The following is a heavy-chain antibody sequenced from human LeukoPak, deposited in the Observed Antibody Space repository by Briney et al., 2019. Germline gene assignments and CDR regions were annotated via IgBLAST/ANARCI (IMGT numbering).Heavy chain of an antibody. CDR1: GFSFTYST. Sequence: KTGGSLRLSCAASGFSFTYSTMNWVRLAPGKGLEWVSSITSSSGNIYDSDSVRGRFTVSRDNAKNSLYLQMNSLIAEDSAVYYCVRIPNNAGFPNWFDPWGQGTLVSVSS. V-gene: IGHV3-21*01. CDR3: VRIPNNAGFPNWFDP. J-gene: IGHJ5*02. CDR2: ITSSSGNI. D-gene: IGHD3-9*01.